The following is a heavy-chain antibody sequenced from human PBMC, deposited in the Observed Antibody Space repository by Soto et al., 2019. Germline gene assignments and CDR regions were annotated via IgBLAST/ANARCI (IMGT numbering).Heavy chain of an antibody. CDR3: ARVRSIAAAGHMLIDY. V-gene: IGHV3-33*01. CDR2: IWYDGSNK. J-gene: IGHJ4*02. CDR1: GFTFSSYG. D-gene: IGHD6-13*01. Sequence: SLRLSCAASGFTFSSYGMHWVRQAPGKGLEWVAVIWYDGSNKYYADSVKGRFTISRDNSKNTLYLQMNSLRAEDTAVYYCARVRSIAAAGHMLIDYWGQGTLVTVSS.